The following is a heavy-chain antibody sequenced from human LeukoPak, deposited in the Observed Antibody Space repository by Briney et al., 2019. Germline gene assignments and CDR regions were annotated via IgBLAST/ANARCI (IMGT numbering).Heavy chain of an antibody. CDR1: GFTFSSYA. Sequence: GGSLRLSWAASGFTFSSYAMSWVRQAPGKGLEWVSAISGSGGSTYYADSVKGRFTISRDDSKNTLYLQMNSLRAEDTAVYYRAKGGNRLVLDYWGQGTLDTVSS. V-gene: IGHV3-23*01. CDR3: AKGGNRLVLDY. CDR2: ISGSGGST. J-gene: IGHJ4*02. D-gene: IGHD3-9*01.